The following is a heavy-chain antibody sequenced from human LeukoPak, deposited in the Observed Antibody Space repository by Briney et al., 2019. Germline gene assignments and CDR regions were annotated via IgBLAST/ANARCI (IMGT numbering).Heavy chain of an antibody. Sequence: PSETLSLACTVSGVSVSTSNSYWGWIRQPPGKGLEWFGSMYYTGNTYYNASLKSRVTISIDASKNLISLRMAPVTATYAAMYYCARQTGSGLFTLPGGQGTLVTVSS. D-gene: IGHD3/OR15-3a*01. J-gene: IGHJ4*02. V-gene: IGHV4-39*01. CDR2: MYYTGNT. CDR3: ARQTGSGLFTLP. CDR1: GVSVSTSNSY.